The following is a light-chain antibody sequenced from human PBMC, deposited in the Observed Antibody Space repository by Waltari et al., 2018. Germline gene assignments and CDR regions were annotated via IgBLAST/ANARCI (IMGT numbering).Light chain of an antibody. Sequence: QSALTQPRSVSGSPGQSVTISCPGTSTDVGGYNYAPSYQQHPGKAPKLLIYDVSKRPSGVPDRFSGSKSGNTASLTISGLQAEDEADYYCCSYAGSYPVVFGGGTKLTVL. CDR2: DVS. V-gene: IGLV2-11*01. CDR1: STDVGGYNY. J-gene: IGLJ2*01. CDR3: CSYAGSYPVV.